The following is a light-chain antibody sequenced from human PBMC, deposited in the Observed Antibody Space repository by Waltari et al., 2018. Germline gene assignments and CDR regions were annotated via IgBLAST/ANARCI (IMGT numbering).Light chain of an antibody. CDR2: GAS. J-gene: IGKJ1*01. Sequence: EIVLTQSPGTLSLSPGERATLSCRASQSVGRTLAGYQQRPGQAPRLIMYGASIRAADIPDRFAGSGSGTDFSLTINRLEPEDFAVYYCQHYLRLPVSFGQGTKVEIK. CDR1: QSVGRT. CDR3: QHYLRLPVS. V-gene: IGKV3-20*01.